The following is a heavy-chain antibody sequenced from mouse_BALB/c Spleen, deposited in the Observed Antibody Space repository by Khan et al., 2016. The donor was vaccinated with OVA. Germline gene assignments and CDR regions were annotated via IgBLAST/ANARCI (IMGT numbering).Heavy chain of an antibody. J-gene: IGHJ3*01. CDR3: ARSPYGNFAY. D-gene: IGHD2-1*01. CDR2: ISSDGDYT. CDR1: GFTFSTYA. Sequence: EVELVESGGGLVKPGGSLKLSCAVSGFTFSTYAMSWVRQTPEKRLEWVATISSDGDYTYYPDNVTGRFTISRDNAKNTLYLQMSSLRSEDTAMXYCARSPYGNFAYWGQGTLVTVAA. V-gene: IGHV5-9-3*01.